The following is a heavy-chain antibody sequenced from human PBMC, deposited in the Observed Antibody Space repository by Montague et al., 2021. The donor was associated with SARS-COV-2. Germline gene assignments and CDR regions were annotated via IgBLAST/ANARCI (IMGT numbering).Heavy chain of an antibody. CDR3: ARVLYYYGRFDY. V-gene: IGHV3-74*01. Sequence: SLRLSCPASGFTFSSYWMHWVRQAPGKGLVWVSRINSDGSSTSYADSVKGRFTISRDNAKNTLYLQMNSLRAEDTAVYYCARVLYYYGRFDYWGQGTLVTVSS. CDR1: GFTFSSYW. D-gene: IGHD3-10*01. J-gene: IGHJ4*02. CDR2: INSDGSST.